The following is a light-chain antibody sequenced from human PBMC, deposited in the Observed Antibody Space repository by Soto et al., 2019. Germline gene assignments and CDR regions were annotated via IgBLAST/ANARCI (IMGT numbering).Light chain of an antibody. J-gene: IGKJ1*01. CDR1: QSVSSN. CDR3: QQYNNWPWT. Sequence: EIVMTQSPATLFVSPGERATLSCRASQSVSSNLAGYQQKPGQAPRLLIYGESTRATGIPARFSGSGFGTEFTLTISSLQSEDFAVYYCQQYNNWPWTFGQGTKVEIK. V-gene: IGKV3-15*01. CDR2: GES.